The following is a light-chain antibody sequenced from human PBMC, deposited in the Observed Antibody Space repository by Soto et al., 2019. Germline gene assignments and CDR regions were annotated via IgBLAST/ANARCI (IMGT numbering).Light chain of an antibody. CDR3: QQSYSTPYT. J-gene: IGKJ2*01. V-gene: IGKV1-39*01. CDR2: AAS. CDR1: QSISSY. Sequence: DIQMTQSPSSLSASVGDRVTITCRASQSISSYLNWYQQKPGKAPKLLIYAASSLQSGVPSRFSGSGSGTDFTLTISSLQPEDFATYYCQQSYSTPYTFGXGTXX.